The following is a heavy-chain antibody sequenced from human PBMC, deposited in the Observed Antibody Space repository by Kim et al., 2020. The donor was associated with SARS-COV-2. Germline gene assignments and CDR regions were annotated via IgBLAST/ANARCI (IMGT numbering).Heavy chain of an antibody. D-gene: IGHD1-26*01. Sequence: PTMKSRVTRAVDTSKNQFSLKLSSVTAADTAVYYCAREIPSGSYYWYFDLWGRGTLVTVSS. V-gene: IGHV4-59*01. CDR3: AREIPSGSYYWYFDL. J-gene: IGHJ2*01.